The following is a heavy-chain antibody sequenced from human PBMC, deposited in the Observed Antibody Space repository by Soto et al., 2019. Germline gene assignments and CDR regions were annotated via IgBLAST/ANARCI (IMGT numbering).Heavy chain of an antibody. CDR3: ARXYYYDSSGYYWAFDI. J-gene: IGHJ3*02. D-gene: IGHD3-22*01. Sequence: SVKVSCKASGYTFTSYGISWVRQAPGQGLEWMGRIIPILGIANYAQKFQGRVTITADKSTSTAYMELSSLRSEDTAVYYYARXYYYDSSGYYWAFDIWGQGTMVTVSS. CDR2: IIPILGIA. V-gene: IGHV1-69*04. CDR1: GYTFTSYG.